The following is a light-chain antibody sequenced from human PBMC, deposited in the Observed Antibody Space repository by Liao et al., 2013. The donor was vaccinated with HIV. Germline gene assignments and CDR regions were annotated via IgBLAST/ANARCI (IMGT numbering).Light chain of an antibody. Sequence: SYVLTQPPSVSVAPGKTATITCGGNNIGSKSVQWYQQKPGQAPVLAIYYDSDRPSGIPERFSGSKSGNTATLTISRVEAGDEADYYCQVWDRSSDHYVFGTGTTVTVL. CDR2: YDS. V-gene: IGLV3-21*01. CDR1: NIGSKS. J-gene: IGLJ1*01. CDR3: QVWDRSSDHYV.